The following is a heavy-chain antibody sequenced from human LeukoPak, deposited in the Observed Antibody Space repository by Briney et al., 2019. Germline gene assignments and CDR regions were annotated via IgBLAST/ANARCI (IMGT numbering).Heavy chain of an antibody. Sequence: GGSLRLSCAASGFTFSSYWMSWVRQAPGKGLEWVANIKQDGSEKYYVDSVKGRFTISGDNAENSLYLQMNSLRAEDTAVFYCARTTRQLTAFDYWGQGTLVTVSS. D-gene: IGHD6-13*01. CDR1: GFTFSSYW. CDR2: IKQDGSEK. CDR3: ARTTRQLTAFDY. V-gene: IGHV3-7*01. J-gene: IGHJ4*02.